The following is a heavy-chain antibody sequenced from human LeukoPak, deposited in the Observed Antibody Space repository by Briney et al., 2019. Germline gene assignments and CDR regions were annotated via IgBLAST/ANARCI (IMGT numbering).Heavy chain of an antibody. V-gene: IGHV1-46*01. D-gene: IGHD5-24*01. CDR2: INPGGDNT. Sequence: ASVKVSCKASGYTFTNYYIHWVRQAPGQGLEWMGLINPGGDNTDYAQNFQGRVAMTRDTSTSTVYMGLSSLKSEDTAVYYCARIRDGYNDAYDIWGQGTMVTVSS. CDR1: GYTFTNYY. CDR3: ARIRDGYNDAYDI. J-gene: IGHJ3*02.